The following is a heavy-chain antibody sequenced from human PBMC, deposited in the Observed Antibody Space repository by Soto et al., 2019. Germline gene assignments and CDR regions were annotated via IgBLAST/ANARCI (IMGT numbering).Heavy chain of an antibody. V-gene: IGHV4-61*01. CDR2: IYYSGST. Sequence: PSETPSVICNLPAGSVSTGTYDRSWIRQPPGKGLEWIGYIYYSGSTNYNPSLKSRVTISVDTSKNQFSLKLRSVTAADTALYYCARRIELGKRVLYNWFDPWGRGTLVTGSS. D-gene: IGHD2-8*02. CDR1: AGSVSTGTYD. CDR3: ARRIELGKRVLYNWFDP. J-gene: IGHJ5*02.